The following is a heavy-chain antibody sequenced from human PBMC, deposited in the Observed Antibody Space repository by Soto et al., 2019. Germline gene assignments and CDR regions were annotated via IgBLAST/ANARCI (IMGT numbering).Heavy chain of an antibody. D-gene: IGHD2-15*01. Sequence: VGSLRLSCAASGFSFDDRTMHWVRQAPGKGLEWVSLISWDGDSTYYADSVKGRFTISRDNSKNTLYLQMNSLRTEDTAVYYCAKTKVAQYSYYGMDVWGPGNTVTGSS. J-gene: IGHJ6*02. V-gene: IGHV3-43*01. CDR1: GFSFDDRT. CDR2: ISWDGDST. CDR3: AKTKVAQYSYYGMDV.